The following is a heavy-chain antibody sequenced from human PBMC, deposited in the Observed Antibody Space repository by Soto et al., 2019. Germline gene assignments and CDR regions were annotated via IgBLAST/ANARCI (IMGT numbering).Heavy chain of an antibody. D-gene: IGHD5-12*01. CDR1: RYSINNNNW. Sequence: LSLTCDVSRYSINNNNWWSWVRQPPGGGLEWIGELHHGGSTNYNPSLESRATFSVDISKNQFFLKLSSVTAADTAVYYCTKNSAYALDYWGQGTLVTVSS. CDR3: TKNSAYALDY. J-gene: IGHJ4*02. CDR2: LHHGGST. V-gene: IGHV4-4*02.